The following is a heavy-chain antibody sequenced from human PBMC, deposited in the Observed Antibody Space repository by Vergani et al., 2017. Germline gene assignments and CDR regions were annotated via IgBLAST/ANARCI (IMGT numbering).Heavy chain of an antibody. Sequence: QVQLVQSGAEVKKPGSSVKVSCKASGGNFSSYAISWVRQAPGQGLEWMGGIIPIFGTANYAQKFQGRVTITADESTSTAYMELSSLRSEDTAVYYCARVEGIYSGYDSDYYYYYMDVWGKGTTVTVSS. V-gene: IGHV1-69*01. CDR1: GGNFSSYA. CDR2: IIPIFGTA. D-gene: IGHD5-12*01. CDR3: ARVEGIYSGYDSDYYYYYMDV. J-gene: IGHJ6*03.